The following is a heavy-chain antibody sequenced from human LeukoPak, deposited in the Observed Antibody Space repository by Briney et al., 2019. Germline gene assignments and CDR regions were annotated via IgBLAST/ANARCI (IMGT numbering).Heavy chain of an antibody. V-gene: IGHV4-59*01. D-gene: IGHD3-22*01. CDR2: IYYSGST. CDR1: GGSISSYY. CDR3: ARDSIPTYYYDSSGAV. J-gene: IGHJ4*02. Sequence: SETLSLTCTVSGGSISSYYWSWIRQPPGKGLEWIGYIYYSGSTNYNPSLKSRVTISVDTSKNQFSLKLSSVTAADTAVYYCARDSIPTYYYDSSGAVWGQGTVVTVSS.